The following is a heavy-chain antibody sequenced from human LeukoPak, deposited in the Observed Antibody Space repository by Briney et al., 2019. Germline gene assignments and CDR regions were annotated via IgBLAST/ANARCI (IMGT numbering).Heavy chain of an antibody. CDR2: INTKVET. D-gene: IGHD2-21*01. CDR3: APSNAVKIAPFAH. V-gene: IGHV4-4*09. Sequence: SETLSLTCTVSGVGMSAYQWSGGRHSPEKGREWIGGINTKVETSYNPSLKSRVTTSVDTSKSHFSLRLTAVTAADTALYYSAPSNAVKIAPFAHWGQGGPVTVSS. CDR1: GVGMSAYQ. J-gene: IGHJ1*01.